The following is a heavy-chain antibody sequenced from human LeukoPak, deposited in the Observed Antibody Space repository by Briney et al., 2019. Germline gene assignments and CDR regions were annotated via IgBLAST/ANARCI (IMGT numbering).Heavy chain of an antibody. CDR1: GGTFSSYA. V-gene: IGHV1-69*06. Sequence: ASVKVSCKASGGTFSSYAISWVRQAPGQGLEWMGGIIPIFGTANYAQKFQGRVTITADKSASTAYMELSSLRSEDTAVYYCARPRLTDGYKSSDYWGQGTLVTVSS. J-gene: IGHJ4*02. CDR2: IIPIFGTA. CDR3: ARPRLTDGYKSSDY. D-gene: IGHD5-24*01.